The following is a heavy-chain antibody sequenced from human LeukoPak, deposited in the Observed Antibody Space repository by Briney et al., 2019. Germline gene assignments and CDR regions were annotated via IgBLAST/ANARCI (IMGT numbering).Heavy chain of an antibody. CDR1: GGSISSYY. D-gene: IGHD4-17*01. Sequence: SETLSLTCTVSGGSISSYYWSWIRQPPGKGLEWIGYIYYSGSTNYNPSLKSRVTISVDTSKNQFSLKLSSVTAEDTAVYYCARDCFTVTPSTADYYYGMDVWGQGTTVTVSS. CDR3: ARDCFTVTPSTADYYYGMDV. V-gene: IGHV4-59*01. CDR2: IYYSGST. J-gene: IGHJ6*02.